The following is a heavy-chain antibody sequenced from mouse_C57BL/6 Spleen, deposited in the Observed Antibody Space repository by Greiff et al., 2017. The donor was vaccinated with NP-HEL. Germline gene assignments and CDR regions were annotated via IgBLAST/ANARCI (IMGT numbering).Heavy chain of an antibody. CDR1: GYTFTSYW. V-gene: IGHV1-59*01. CDR3: ARSYYYGSSRGYFNY. Sequence: QVQLQQSGAELVRPGTSVKLSCKASGYTFTSYWMHWVKQRPGQGLEWIGVIDPSDSYTNYNQKFKGKATLTVDTSSSTAYMQLSSLTSEDSAVYYCARSYYYGSSRGYFNYWGQGTTLTVSS. D-gene: IGHD1-1*01. J-gene: IGHJ2*01. CDR2: IDPSDSYT.